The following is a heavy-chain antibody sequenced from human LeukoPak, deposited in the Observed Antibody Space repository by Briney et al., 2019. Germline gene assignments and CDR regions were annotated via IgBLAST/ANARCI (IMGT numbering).Heavy chain of an antibody. V-gene: IGHV3-23*01. CDR1: RFTFSSYS. J-gene: IGHJ3*02. Sequence: GWSLRLSCAASRFTFSSYSMSWVRQAPGKGLEWVSVISGSGGSTYYADPVKGRFTISRDNLKNTLYLQMNSLRAEDTAVYYCAKDQLLGRYCSGGSCSSDGFDIWGQGAKVTVSS. CDR2: ISGSGGST. CDR3: AKDQLLGRYCSGGSCSSDGFDI. D-gene: IGHD2-15*01.